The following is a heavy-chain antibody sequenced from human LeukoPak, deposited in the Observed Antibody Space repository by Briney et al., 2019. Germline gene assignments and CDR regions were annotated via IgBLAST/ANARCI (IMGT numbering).Heavy chain of an antibody. CDR1: GGSISSGDYY. V-gene: IGHV4-30-4*01. Sequence: KPSQTLSLTCTVSGGSISSGDYYWSWIRQPPGKGLEWIGYIYNSGGTYYNPSLKSRVSISVDTSKNQFSLKLSSVTAADTAVYYCARHNTVGIAAAGTMVITFGGVIVDWGQGTLVTVSS. CDR2: IYNSGGT. CDR3: ARHNTVGIAAAGTMVITFGGVIVD. J-gene: IGHJ4*02. D-gene: IGHD3-16*02.